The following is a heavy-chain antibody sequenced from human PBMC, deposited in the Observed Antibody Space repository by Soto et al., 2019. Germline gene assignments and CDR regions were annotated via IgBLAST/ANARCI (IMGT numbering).Heavy chain of an antibody. J-gene: IGHJ4*02. CDR1: GFTFSNSW. Sequence: GGSLRLSCAASGFTFSNSWMHWVRQVSGKGLEWVSRINADGTSTSYADSVKGRFTISRDNAKNTLYLHVNSLRAEDTAVYYCVKVLARGVGVPRFYFDSWGQGARVTVPQ. CDR2: INADGTST. D-gene: IGHD2-2*01. V-gene: IGHV3-74*01. CDR3: VKVLARGVGVPRFYFDS.